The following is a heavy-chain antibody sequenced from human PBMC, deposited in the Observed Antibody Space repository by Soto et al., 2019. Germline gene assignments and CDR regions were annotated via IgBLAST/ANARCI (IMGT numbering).Heavy chain of an antibody. J-gene: IGHJ4*02. CDR2: ISGSGGST. V-gene: IGHV3-23*01. CDR1: GFTFNTYG. D-gene: IGHD4-17*01. CDR3: AKGPDYGDYVHYFDY. Sequence: GGSLRLSCAASGFTFNTYGMTWVRQAPGKGLEWVSAISGSGGSTYYADSVKGRFTISRDNSKNTLYLQMNSLRAEDTAVYYCAKGPDYGDYVHYFDYWGQGTLVTVSS.